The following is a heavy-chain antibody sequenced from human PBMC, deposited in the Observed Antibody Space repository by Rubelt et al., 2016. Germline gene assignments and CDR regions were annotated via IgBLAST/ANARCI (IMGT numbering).Heavy chain of an antibody. CDR2: VTPVTGKA. J-gene: IGHJ5*02. D-gene: IGHD2-21*02. Sequence: QVQLVQSEAGVRMPGASVKVSCKASGYNFNNHDIHWVRQAAGQGLEWMGRVTPVTGKALYAQKFQGRIPLTRDSSISTAFMELARLRTEDTAVYICTRVGGDLGNWFDPWGQGTLVTVAS. CDR1: GYNFNNHD. CDR3: TRVGGDLGNWFDP. V-gene: IGHV1-8*02.